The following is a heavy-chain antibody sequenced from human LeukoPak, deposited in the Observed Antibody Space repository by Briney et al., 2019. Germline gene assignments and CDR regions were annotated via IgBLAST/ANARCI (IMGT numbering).Heavy chain of an antibody. D-gene: IGHD1-26*01. J-gene: IGHJ4*02. V-gene: IGHV4-59*01. CDR3: ARVVGATGSSDY. CDR2: IYYIGST. Sequence: PSETLSLTCTVSGGSISSDYWSWIRQPPGKGLDWIGYIYYIGSTNYNPSLKSRITISVDTSKSHFSLKLSSVTAADTAVYYCARVVGATGSSDYWGQGTLVTVSS. CDR1: GGSISSDY.